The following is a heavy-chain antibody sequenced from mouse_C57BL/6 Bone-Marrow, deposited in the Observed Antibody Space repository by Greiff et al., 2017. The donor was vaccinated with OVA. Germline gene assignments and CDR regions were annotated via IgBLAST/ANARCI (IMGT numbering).Heavy chain of an antibody. V-gene: IGHV5-17*01. CDR3: ARELLSYYFDY. CDR2: ISSGSSTI. CDR1: GFTFSDYG. D-gene: IGHD2-1*01. J-gene: IGHJ2*01. Sequence: EVKVVESGGGLVKPGGSLKLSCAASGFTFSDYGMHWVRQAPEKGLEWVAYISSGSSTIYYADTVKGRFTISRDNAKNTLFLQMTSLRSEDTAMYYCARELLSYYFDYWGQGTTLTVSS.